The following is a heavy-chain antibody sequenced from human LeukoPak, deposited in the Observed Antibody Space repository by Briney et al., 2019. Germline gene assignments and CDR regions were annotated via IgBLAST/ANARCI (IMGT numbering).Heavy chain of an antibody. V-gene: IGHV3-15*01. CDR2: IKSKTDGGTA. J-gene: IGHJ4*02. CDR1: GFTFSNAW. Sequence: GGSLRLSCAASGFTFSNAWMSWVRQAPGEGLEWVGRIKSKTDGGTADYAAPVKGRFSISRDDSKNTLDLQMNSLKTEDPAVYYCTTRGSSGGYYFDYWGQGTLVTVSS. D-gene: IGHD2-15*01. CDR3: TTRGSSGGYYFDY.